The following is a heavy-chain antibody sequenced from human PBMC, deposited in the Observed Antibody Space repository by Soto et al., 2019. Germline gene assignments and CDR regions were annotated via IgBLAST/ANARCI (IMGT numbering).Heavy chain of an antibody. J-gene: IGHJ4*02. D-gene: IGHD6-13*01. CDR3: ASEPRQGSSSCTLDY. Sequence: SSVKRSCKASGGTISSYAISWGRQNPGQGLEWMGGIIPIFGTANYAQKCQGRVTITADESTSTAYMELSSLRSEDTAVYYCASEPRQGSSSCTLDYWGQGTLVTVSS. CDR1: GGTISSYA. V-gene: IGHV1-69*01. CDR2: IIPIFGTA.